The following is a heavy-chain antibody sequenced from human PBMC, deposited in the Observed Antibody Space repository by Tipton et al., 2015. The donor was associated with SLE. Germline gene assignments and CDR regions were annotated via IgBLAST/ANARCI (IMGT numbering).Heavy chain of an antibody. CDR2: INHRGST. CDR1: GGSFSGYY. D-gene: IGHD2-2*01. CDR3: ARGYCSSTSCYGVWFDP. J-gene: IGHJ5*02. V-gene: IGHV4-34*01. Sequence: TLSLTCAVYGGSFSGYYWSWIRQPPGKGLEWIGEINHRGSTNYNPSLKSRVTISVDTSKNQFSLKLSSVTAADTAVYYCARGYCSSTSCYGVWFDPWGQGTLVTVSS.